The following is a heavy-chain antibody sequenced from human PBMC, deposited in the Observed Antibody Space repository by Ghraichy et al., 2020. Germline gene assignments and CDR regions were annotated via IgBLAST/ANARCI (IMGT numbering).Heavy chain of an antibody. V-gene: IGHV3-7*01. CDR1: GFTFSNYW. J-gene: IGHJ4*02. CDR2: IKPDGTEK. Sequence: GGSLRLSCAASGFTFSNYWMSWVRQAPGKGLEWVANIKPDGTEKYYVDSVKGRFTVSRDNARNSLYLQVNSLRAEDTAVYYCARWYSASDYWGQGTLVTVSS. D-gene: IGHD1-26*01. CDR3: ARWYSASDY.